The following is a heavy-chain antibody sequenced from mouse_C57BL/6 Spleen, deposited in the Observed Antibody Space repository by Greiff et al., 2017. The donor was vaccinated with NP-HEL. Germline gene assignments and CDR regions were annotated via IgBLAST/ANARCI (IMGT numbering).Heavy chain of an antibody. CDR3: ARDYSNYGAWFAY. Sequence: QVQLQQPGAELVKPGASVKLSCKASGYTFTSYWMHWVKQRPGQGLEWIGMIHPNSGSTNYNEKFKSKATLTVDKSSSTAYMQLSSLTSEDSAVYYCARDYSNYGAWFAYWGQGTLVTVSA. V-gene: IGHV1-64*01. CDR1: GYTFTSYW. J-gene: IGHJ3*01. D-gene: IGHD2-5*01. CDR2: IHPNSGST.